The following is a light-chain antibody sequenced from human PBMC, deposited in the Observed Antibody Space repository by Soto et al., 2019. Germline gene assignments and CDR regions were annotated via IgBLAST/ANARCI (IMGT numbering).Light chain of an antibody. CDR3: PQTYRIPLP. Sequence: DDRMSKSPSTVSGSEGERVTITCRASQTISSWLAWYQQKPGKAPKLLIYKASTLKSGVPSRFSGSGSGTEFTLTISNLHPEDFATYSCPQTYRIPLPFAGGTKVDI. CDR2: KAS. CDR1: QTISSW. J-gene: IGKJ4*01. V-gene: IGKV1-5*03.